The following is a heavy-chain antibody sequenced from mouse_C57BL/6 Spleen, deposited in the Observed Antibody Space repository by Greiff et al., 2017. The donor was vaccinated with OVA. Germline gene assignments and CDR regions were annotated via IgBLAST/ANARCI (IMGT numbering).Heavy chain of an antibody. CDR1: GFTFSSYA. CDR2: ISDGGSYT. Sequence: EVKLMESGGGLVKPGGSLKLSCAASGFTFSSYAMSWVRQTPEKRLEWVATISDGGSYTYYPDNVKGRFTISRDNAKNNLYLQRSHLKSEDTAMYYGARGGTTVVATRAMDYWGQGTSVTVAS. J-gene: IGHJ4*01. V-gene: IGHV5-4*03. D-gene: IGHD1-1*01. CDR3: ARGGTTVVATRAMDY.